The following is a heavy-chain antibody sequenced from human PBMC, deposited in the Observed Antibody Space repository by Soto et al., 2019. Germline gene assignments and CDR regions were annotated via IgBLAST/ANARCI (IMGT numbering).Heavy chain of an antibody. Sequence: HPGGSLRLSCAASGFTFSSYAMSWVRQAPGKGLEWVSAISGSGGSTYYADSVKGRFTISRDNSKNTLYLQMNSLRAEDTAVYYCAKDLSPRGYSGYVPDYWGQGTLVTVSS. CDR3: AKDLSPRGYSGYVPDY. J-gene: IGHJ4*02. CDR1: GFTFSSYA. D-gene: IGHD5-12*01. V-gene: IGHV3-23*01. CDR2: ISGSGGST.